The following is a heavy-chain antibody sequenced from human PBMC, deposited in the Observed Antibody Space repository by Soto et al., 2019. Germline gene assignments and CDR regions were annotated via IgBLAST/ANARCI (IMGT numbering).Heavy chain of an antibody. CDR3: ARIAFGMGQQLVRGDD. Sequence: QVQLVQSGAEVKKPGASVKVSCKASGYTFTSYGISWVRQAPGQGLEWMGWISAYNGNTNYAQKLQGRVTMTTDTXTXXADMELRSLRSDDTAVYYCARIAFGMGQQLVRGDDWGQGTLGTVSS. CDR1: GYTFTSYG. D-gene: IGHD6-13*01. J-gene: IGHJ4*02. CDR2: ISAYNGNT. V-gene: IGHV1-18*01.